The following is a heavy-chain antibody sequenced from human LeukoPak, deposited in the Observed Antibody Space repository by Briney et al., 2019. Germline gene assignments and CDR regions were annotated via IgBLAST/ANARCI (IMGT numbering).Heavy chain of an antibody. CDR1: GFTFSSYG. J-gene: IGHJ4*02. D-gene: IGHD2-2*01. CDR3: ATLLVVPASYYFDY. V-gene: IGHV3-30*02. Sequence: GGSLRLSCAASGFTFSSYGMHWVRQAPGKGLEWVAFIRYDGSNKYYADSVKGRFTISRDNSKNTLYLQMDSLRAEDTAVYYCATLLVVPASYYFDYWGQGTLVTVSS. CDR2: IRYDGSNK.